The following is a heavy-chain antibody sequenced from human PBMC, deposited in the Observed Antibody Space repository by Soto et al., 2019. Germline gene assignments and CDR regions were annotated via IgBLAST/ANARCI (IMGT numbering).Heavy chain of an antibody. CDR2: ISSSSSYI. CDR1: GFTFSSYS. Sequence: PGGSLRLSCAASGFTFSSYSMNWVRQAPGKGLEWVSSISSSSSYIYYADSVKGRFTISRDNAKNSLYLQMNSLRAEDTAVYYCARDGDIVVVPAAIRGLWFDPWGQGTLVTVPQ. D-gene: IGHD2-2*02. V-gene: IGHV3-21*01. J-gene: IGHJ5*02. CDR3: ARDGDIVVVPAAIRGLWFDP.